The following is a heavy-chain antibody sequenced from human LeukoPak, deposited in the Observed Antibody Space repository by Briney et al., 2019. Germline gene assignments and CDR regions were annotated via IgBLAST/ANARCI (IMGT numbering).Heavy chain of an antibody. CDR1: GYTFSNYG. Sequence: GASVKVSCKASGYTFSNYGISWVRQAPGQGLEWMGRIIPILGIANYAQKFQGRVTITADKSTSTAYMELSSLGSEDTAVYYCAREGIDSCFDYWGQGTLVTVSS. CDR2: IIPILGIA. J-gene: IGHJ4*02. V-gene: IGHV1-69*04. CDR3: AREGIDSCFDY. D-gene: IGHD3-22*01.